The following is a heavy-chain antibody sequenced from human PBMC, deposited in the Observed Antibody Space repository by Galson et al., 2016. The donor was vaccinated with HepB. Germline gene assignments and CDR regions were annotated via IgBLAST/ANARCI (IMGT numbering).Heavy chain of an antibody. V-gene: IGHV3-48*01. CDR3: ASFIVVVPAAATYYYCGMDV. Sequence: SLRLSCAASGFTFSSYSMNWVRQAPGKGLEWVSYISSSSSTIYYADSVKGRFTISRDNAKNSLYLQMNSLRAEDTAVYYCASFIVVVPAAATYYYCGMDVWGQGTTVTVSS. J-gene: IGHJ6*02. CDR2: ISSSSSTI. D-gene: IGHD2-2*01. CDR1: GFTFSSYS.